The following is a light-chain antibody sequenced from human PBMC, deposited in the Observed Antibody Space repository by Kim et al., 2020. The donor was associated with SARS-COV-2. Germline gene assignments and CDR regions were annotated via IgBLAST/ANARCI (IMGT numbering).Light chain of an antibody. J-gene: IGLJ2*01. CDR3: QVWDSSSDHPVV. CDR1: NIGRTS. Sequence: PGKTATRTCGRNNIGRTSVHWYHQTPGQAPVLLVYDDSDRPSGIPERFSGSNSGNTATLTISRVEAGDEADYYCQVWDSSSDHPVVFGGGTQLTVL. V-gene: IGLV3-21*03. CDR2: DDS.